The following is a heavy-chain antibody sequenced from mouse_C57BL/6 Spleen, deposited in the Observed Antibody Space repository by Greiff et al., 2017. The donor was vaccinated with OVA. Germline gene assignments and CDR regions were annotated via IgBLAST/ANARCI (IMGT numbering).Heavy chain of an antibody. CDR3: ARTPYYYGSSYEAY. CDR1: GYAFSSYW. V-gene: IGHV1-80*01. D-gene: IGHD1-1*01. CDR2: IYPGDGDT. J-gene: IGHJ3*01. Sequence: QVQLQQSGAELVKPGASVKISCKASGYAFSSYWMNWVKQRPGKGLEWIGQIYPGDGDTNYNGKFKGKATLTADNSSSTAYMQLSSLTSEDSAVYFCARTPYYYGSSYEAYWGQGTLVTVSA.